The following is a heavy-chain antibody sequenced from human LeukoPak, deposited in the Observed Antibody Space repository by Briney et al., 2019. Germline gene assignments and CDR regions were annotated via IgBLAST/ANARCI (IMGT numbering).Heavy chain of an antibody. CDR1: GFTFSSYC. V-gene: IGHV3-33*06. J-gene: IGHJ6*03. CDR3: AKDNRFSSSWYYRYYMDV. Sequence: PGGSLRLSCAASGFTFSSYCMHWVRQAPGKGLEWVAVIWYDGSNKYYADSVKGRFTISRDNSKNTLYLQMNSLRAEDAVVYYCAKDNRFSSSWYYRYYMDVWGKGTTVTVSS. D-gene: IGHD6-13*01. CDR2: IWYDGSNK.